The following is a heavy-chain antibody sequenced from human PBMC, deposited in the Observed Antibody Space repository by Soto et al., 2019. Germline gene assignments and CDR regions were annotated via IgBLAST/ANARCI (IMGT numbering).Heavy chain of an antibody. D-gene: IGHD6-13*01. V-gene: IGHV4-31*03. CDR2: IYYSGST. J-gene: IGHJ6*03. CDR3: AILAAAGLPGLGYYYYYMDV. Sequence: SETLSLTCTVSGGSISSGGYYWSWIRQHPGKGLEWIGYIYYSGSTYYNPSLKSRVTISVDTSKNQFSLKLSSVTAADTAVYYCAILAAAGLPGLGYYYYYMDVWDKGTTVTVSS. CDR1: GGSISSGGYY.